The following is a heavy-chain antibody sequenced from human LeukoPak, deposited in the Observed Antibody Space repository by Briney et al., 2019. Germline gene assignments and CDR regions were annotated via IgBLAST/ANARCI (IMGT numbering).Heavy chain of an antibody. Sequence: GSLRLSCAASGFTFSSYAMSWVRQAPGKGLAWVSAISGSGGSTYYADSVKGRFTISRDNSKNTLYLQMNSLRAEDTAVYYCARDSSSSLNWFDPWGQGTLVTVSS. CDR3: ARDSSSSLNWFDP. CDR1: GFTFSSYA. V-gene: IGHV3-23*01. D-gene: IGHD6-13*01. J-gene: IGHJ5*02. CDR2: ISGSGGST.